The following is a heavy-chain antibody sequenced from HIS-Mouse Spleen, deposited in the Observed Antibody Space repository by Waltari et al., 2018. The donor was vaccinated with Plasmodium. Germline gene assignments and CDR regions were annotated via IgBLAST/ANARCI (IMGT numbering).Heavy chain of an antibody. Sequence: AASGFTFSSYSMNWVRQAPGKGLEWVSSISSSSSYIYYADSVKGRFTISRDNAKNSLYLQMNSLRAEDTAVYYCARVYGGAYYGMDVWGQGTTVTVSS. D-gene: IGHD2-21*01. CDR2: ISSSSSYI. CDR3: ARVYGGAYYGMDV. CDR1: GFTFSSYS. V-gene: IGHV3-21*01. J-gene: IGHJ6*02.